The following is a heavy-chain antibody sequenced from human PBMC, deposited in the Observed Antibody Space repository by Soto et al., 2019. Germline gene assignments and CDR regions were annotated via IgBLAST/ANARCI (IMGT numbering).Heavy chain of an antibody. D-gene: IGHD4-17*01. Sequence: SETLSLTCTVSGGSISSGGYYWSWIRQHPGKGLEWIGYIYYSGSTYYNPSLKSRVTIPVDTSKNQFSLKLSSVTAADTAAYYCARDVQPNDYGDYGLHYWGQGALVTVYS. CDR2: IYYSGST. CDR3: ARDVQPNDYGDYGLHY. CDR1: GGSISSGGYY. V-gene: IGHV4-31*03. J-gene: IGHJ4*02.